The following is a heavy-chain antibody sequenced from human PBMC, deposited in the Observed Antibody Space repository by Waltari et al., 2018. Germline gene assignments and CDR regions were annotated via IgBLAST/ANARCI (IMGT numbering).Heavy chain of an antibody. CDR3: VRSTIMGATRWLDP. D-gene: IGHD1-26*01. CDR2: IYFSGNT. J-gene: IGHJ5*01. V-gene: IGHV4-39*01. CDR1: GGSMKSNNFW. Sequence: QLHLQESGPGLVHPSETLSLMCTVSGGSMKSNNFWGGWVRPPPGKGLVSIGYIYFSGNTYYTPSLKSRVTISIDTSKKQFALKVKSVTAADTAVYYCVRSTIMGATRWLDPWGQGTLVTVSS.